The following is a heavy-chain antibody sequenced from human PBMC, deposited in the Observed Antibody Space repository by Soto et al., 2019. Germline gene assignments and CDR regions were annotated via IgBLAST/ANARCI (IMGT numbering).Heavy chain of an antibody. CDR1: GFTFSDYY. D-gene: IGHD6-13*01. V-gene: IGHV3-11*06. J-gene: IGHJ6*02. CDR2: ISSSSSYT. Sequence: PGGSLRLSCAASGFTFSDYYMSWIRQAPGKGLEWVSYISSSSSYTNYADSVKGRFTISRDNAKNPLYLQMNSLRAEDTAVYYCARDVSIAAADYYGMDVWGQGTTVTVSS. CDR3: ARDVSIAAADYYGMDV.